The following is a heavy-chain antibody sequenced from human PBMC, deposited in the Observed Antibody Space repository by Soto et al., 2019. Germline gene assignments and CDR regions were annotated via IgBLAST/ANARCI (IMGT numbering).Heavy chain of an antibody. V-gene: IGHV4-30-2*01. J-gene: IGHJ2*01. CDR2: IYHSGST. CDR1: GGSISSGGYS. Sequence: PSETLSLTCAVSGGSISSGGYSWSWIRQPPGKGLEWIGYIYHSGSTYYNPSLKSRVTISVDRSKNQFSLKLSSVTAADTALYYCARHGYDILTGLKGWYFDLWGRGTLVTVSS. D-gene: IGHD3-9*01. CDR3: ARHGYDILTGLKGWYFDL.